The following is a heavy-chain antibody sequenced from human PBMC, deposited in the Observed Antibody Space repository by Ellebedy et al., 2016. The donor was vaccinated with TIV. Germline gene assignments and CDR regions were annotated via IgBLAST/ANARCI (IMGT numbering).Heavy chain of an antibody. CDR1: GFTFSSYN. V-gene: IGHV3-48*02. CDR3: ATFDYSDYGYFFDY. Sequence: GGSLRLXXAASGFTFSSYNMNWVRQAPGKGLEWISHISAAGDTLYYADSVEGRFTISRDNAKNSLYLQMDSLRDEDTAVYYCATFDYSDYGYFFDYWGQGALVTVSS. J-gene: IGHJ4*02. D-gene: IGHD4-17*01. CDR2: ISAAGDTL.